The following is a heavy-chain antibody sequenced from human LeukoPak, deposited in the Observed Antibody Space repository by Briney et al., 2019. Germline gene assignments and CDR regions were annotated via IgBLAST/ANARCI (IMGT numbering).Heavy chain of an antibody. CDR3: AREIRKTSYYYDSSGYEY. CDR1: GYTFTSYG. V-gene: IGHV1-18*01. D-gene: IGHD3-22*01. Sequence: GASVKVSCKASGYTFTSYGISWVRQAPGQGLEWMGWISAYNGITNYAQKLQGRVTMTTDTSTSTAYMELRSLRSDDTAVYYCAREIRKTSYYYDSSGYEYWGQGTLVTVSS. J-gene: IGHJ4*02. CDR2: ISAYNGIT.